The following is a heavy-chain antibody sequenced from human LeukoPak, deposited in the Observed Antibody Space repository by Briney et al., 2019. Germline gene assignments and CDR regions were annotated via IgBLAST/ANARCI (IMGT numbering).Heavy chain of an antibody. J-gene: IGHJ4*02. CDR1: GFTFSTYN. V-gene: IGHV3-21*01. CDR2: ISSSSSYT. CDR3: ARVHVSSGWNVGDY. Sequence: GGSLRLSCAASGFTFSTYNMNWVRQAPGKGLEWVSSISSSSSYTYYADSVKGRFTISRDNAKNSLYLQMNSLRAEDTAMYYCARVHVSSGWNVGDYWGQGTLVTVSS. D-gene: IGHD6-19*01.